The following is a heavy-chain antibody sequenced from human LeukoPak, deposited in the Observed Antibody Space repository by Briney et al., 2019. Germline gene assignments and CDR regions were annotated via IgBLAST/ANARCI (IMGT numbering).Heavy chain of an antibody. J-gene: IGHJ4*02. V-gene: IGHV3-48*02. CDR2: INSRSDTI. CDR1: GFTFRTSS. D-gene: IGHD3-22*01. CDR3: ARDSAPITMVVEVPAGFDY. Sequence: GGSLRLSCAVSGFTFRTSSMNWVRQAPGRGLEWVSYINSRSDTIYYADSVKGRFTISRDNAKSSLYLQMNSLRDDDTAMYYCARDSAPITMVVEVPAGFDYWGQGTQVTVSS.